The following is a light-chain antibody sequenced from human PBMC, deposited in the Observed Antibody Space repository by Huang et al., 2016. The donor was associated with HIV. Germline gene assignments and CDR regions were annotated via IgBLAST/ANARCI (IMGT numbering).Light chain of an antibody. V-gene: IGKV4-1*01. CDR1: QSVLYSSNNKNY. CDR2: WSS. J-gene: IGKJ3*01. CDR3: QQYYRPPFT. Sequence: DIVMTQSPASLAVSLGERATINCKSSQSVLYSSNNKNYLAWYQQKPGQPPKLLIYWSSTRESGVPDRFSGSGSGADFTLTISSLQAEDVAVYYCQQYYRPPFTFGPGTKVDIK.